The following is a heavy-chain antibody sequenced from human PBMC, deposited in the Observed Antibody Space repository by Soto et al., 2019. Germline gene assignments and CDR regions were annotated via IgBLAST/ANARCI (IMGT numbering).Heavy chain of an antibody. J-gene: IGHJ4*02. D-gene: IGHD4-17*01. CDR3: ARVAMTTVTVDY. CDR1: GGSFSGYY. V-gene: IGHV4-34*01. CDR2: INHSGST. Sequence: QVQLQQWGAGLLKPSETLSLTCAVYGGSFSGYYWSWIRQPPGKGLEWIGEINHSGSTNYNPSLKGRVTISVDTSKNQFSLKLSSVTAADTAVYYCARVAMTTVTVDYWGQGTLVTVSS.